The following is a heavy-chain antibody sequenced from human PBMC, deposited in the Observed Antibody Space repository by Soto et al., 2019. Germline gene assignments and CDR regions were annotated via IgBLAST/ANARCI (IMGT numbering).Heavy chain of an antibody. J-gene: IGHJ5*02. CDR1: GGTFSSYA. CDR2: INPIFGTA. CDR3: ASYPHQPWFAP. Sequence: QVQLVQSGAEVKKPGSSVKVSCKASGGTFSSYAISWVRQAPGQGLEWMGGINPIFGTANYAQKFQGRVTITADKSKSTGYMELSRLRSEDTAVYFCASYPHQPWFAPWGQGTLVTVSS. V-gene: IGHV1-69*06.